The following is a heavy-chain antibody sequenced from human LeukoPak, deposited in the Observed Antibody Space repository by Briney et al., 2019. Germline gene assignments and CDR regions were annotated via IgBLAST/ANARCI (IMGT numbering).Heavy chain of an antibody. CDR1: GDSISYFY. Sequence: PSETLSLTCSVSGDSISYFYWSWIRQAAGKGLEWIGRISSSGSTDYNPSLKSRVTMSVDTSKNQFSLKLSSVTAADTAVYYCASDSFYDSGGYFYYWGQGTPVTVSS. D-gene: IGHD3-22*01. CDR3: ASDSFYDSGGYFYY. V-gene: IGHV4-4*07. CDR2: ISSSGST. J-gene: IGHJ4*02.